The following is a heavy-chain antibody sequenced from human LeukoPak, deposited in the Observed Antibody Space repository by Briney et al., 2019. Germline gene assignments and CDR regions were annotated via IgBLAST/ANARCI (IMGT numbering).Heavy chain of an antibody. V-gene: IGHV1-8*01. CDR1: GYTFTSYD. D-gene: IGHD5-12*01. J-gene: IGHJ6*03. Sequence: ASVKVSCKASGYTFTSYDINWVRQATGQGLEWMGWMNPNSGNTGYAQKFQGRVTMTRNTSISTAYMELSSLRSEDTAVYYCARSQWLRFGYYYYYMDVWGKGTTVTISS. CDR3: ARSQWLRFGYYYYYMDV. CDR2: MNPNSGNT.